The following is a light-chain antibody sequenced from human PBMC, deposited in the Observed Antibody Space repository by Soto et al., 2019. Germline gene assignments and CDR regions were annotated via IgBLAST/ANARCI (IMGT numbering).Light chain of an antibody. J-gene: IGLJ1*01. CDR3: NSYTSSSTYV. Sequence: QSALTQPASVSGSPGQSITISCSGTSSDVGGFNYVSWYQQHPGKAPKLMFYDVTNRPSGVSYRFSGSNSGNTASPTISGLQAEDEADYYCNSYTSSSTYVFGTGTKVTVL. V-gene: IGLV2-14*03. CDR2: DVT. CDR1: SSDVGGFNY.